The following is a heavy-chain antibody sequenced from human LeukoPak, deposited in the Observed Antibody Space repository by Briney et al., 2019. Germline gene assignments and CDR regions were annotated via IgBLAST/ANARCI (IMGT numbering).Heavy chain of an antibody. CDR2: IYYSGST. CDR3: AREYQDYYYYMDV. J-gene: IGHJ6*03. Sequence: PSETLSLTCTVSGGSISSSSYYWGWIRQPPRKGLEWIGSIYYSGSTYYNPSLKSRVTISVDTSKNQFSLKLSSVTAADTAVYYCAREYQDYYYYMDVWGKGTTVTVSS. CDR1: GGSISSSSYY. V-gene: IGHV4-39*07.